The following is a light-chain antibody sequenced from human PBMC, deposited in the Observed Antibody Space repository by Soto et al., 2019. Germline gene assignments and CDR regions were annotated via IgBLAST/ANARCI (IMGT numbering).Light chain of an antibody. CDR2: WAS. J-gene: IGKJ1*01. Sequence: DIMMTQSPDSLAVSLGERATINCKSSQSVLYSSNNKNYLAWYQQKPGQPPKLLIYWASTRESGVPDRFSGSGSGTDFTLTISSLQAEDVAVYYCQQYYSTPWTFGQGTKVYIK. CDR1: QSVLYSSNNKNY. CDR3: QQYYSTPWT. V-gene: IGKV4-1*01.